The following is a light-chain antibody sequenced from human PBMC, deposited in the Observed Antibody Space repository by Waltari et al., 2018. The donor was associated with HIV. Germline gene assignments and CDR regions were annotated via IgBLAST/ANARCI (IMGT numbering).Light chain of an antibody. V-gene: IGKV4-1*01. CDR1: QTLSYSSKNKTF. CDR3: QQSYTIPPT. J-gene: IGKJ1*01. CDR2: WAY. Sequence: DIVMTQSPDSLTLSLGETATISCKSSQTLSYSSKNKTFLAWYQQKPGQTPRLLISWAYNRDSGVPERFSGSGSGTDFTLTISSLQSEDVAFYFCQQSYTIPPTFGPGTKVEVK.